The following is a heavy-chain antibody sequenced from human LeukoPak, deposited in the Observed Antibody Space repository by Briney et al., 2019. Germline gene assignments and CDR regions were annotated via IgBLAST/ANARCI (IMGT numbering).Heavy chain of an antibody. Sequence: ASVKVSCKASGYTFTSYYTHWVRQAPGQGLEWMGIINPSAGSTSYAQKFQGRVTMTRDTSTTTVYMELSSLRSEDTAVYYCARGGKPNSSGWYGSDYWGQGSLVTVSS. V-gene: IGHV1-46*01. D-gene: IGHD6-19*01. CDR1: GYTFTSYY. CDR2: INPSAGST. CDR3: ARGGKPNSSGWYGSDY. J-gene: IGHJ4*02.